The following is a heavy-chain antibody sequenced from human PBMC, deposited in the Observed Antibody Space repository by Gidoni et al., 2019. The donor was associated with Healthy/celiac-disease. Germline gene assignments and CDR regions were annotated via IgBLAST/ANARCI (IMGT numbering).Heavy chain of an antibody. Sequence: QGQRVVSGGGVVQPGRSLRLSCAASGFAFSSYGMHGVRQAPGKGLEWVEVIWYDGSNKYYADSVKGRFTIFRDNSKNTLYLQMNSLRAEDTAVYYCARGGQRITIFGVEIGAFDIWGQGTMVTVSS. CDR2: IWYDGSNK. CDR1: GFAFSSYG. D-gene: IGHD3-3*01. CDR3: ARGGQRITIFGVEIGAFDI. V-gene: IGHV3-33*01. J-gene: IGHJ3*02.